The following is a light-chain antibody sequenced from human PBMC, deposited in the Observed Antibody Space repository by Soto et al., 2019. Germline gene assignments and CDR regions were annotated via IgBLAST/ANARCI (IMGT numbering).Light chain of an antibody. J-gene: IGKJ1*01. V-gene: IGKV2-30*01. Sequence: DVVVGASPLSLTATLVLLASFSCISSQGLVYIDGNTYLNWFQQRPGQSPRRLIYKVSNRDSGVPDRFSGSGSGTDFALKISRVEAEDVGVYYCMQGLRSPPTFGQGTKVDI. CDR3: MQGLRSPPT. CDR2: KVS. CDR1: QGLVYIDGNTY.